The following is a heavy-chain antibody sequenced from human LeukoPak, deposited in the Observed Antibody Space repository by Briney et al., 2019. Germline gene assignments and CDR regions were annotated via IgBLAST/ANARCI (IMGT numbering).Heavy chain of an antibody. CDR2: ISYDGSNK. J-gene: IGHJ6*02. Sequence: GGSLRLSCAASGFTFSSYGMHWVRQAPGQGLVWGAVISYDGSNKYYADSVKGRFTISRDNCKHTLYLQMNSLRAEDTAVYYCAKGIVGATKGVDYYYGMDVWGQGTTVTVSS. CDR3: AKGIVGATKGVDYYYGMDV. D-gene: IGHD1-26*01. CDR1: GFTFSSYG. V-gene: IGHV3-30*18.